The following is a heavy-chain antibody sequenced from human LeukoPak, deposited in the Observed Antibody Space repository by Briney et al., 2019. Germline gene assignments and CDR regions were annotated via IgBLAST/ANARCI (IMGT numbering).Heavy chain of an antibody. CDR3: ARGYCSGGSCYSSSGYFQH. D-gene: IGHD2-15*01. V-gene: IGHV1-2*02. CDR2: INPNSGGT. J-gene: IGHJ1*01. CDR1: GYTFTGYY. Sequence: ASVKASCKASGYTFTGYYMHWVRQAPGQGLEWMGWINPNSGGTNYAQKFQGRVTMTRDTSISTAYMELSRLRSDDTAVYYCARGYCSGGSCYSSSGYFQHWGQGTLVTVSS.